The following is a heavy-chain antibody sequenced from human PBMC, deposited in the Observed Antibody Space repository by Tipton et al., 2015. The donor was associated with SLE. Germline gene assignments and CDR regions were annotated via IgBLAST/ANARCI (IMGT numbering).Heavy chain of an antibody. CDR2: IHNNGNT. CDR3: ARAKRSSTAWGYWFDP. Sequence: TLSLTCTVSGASISSHYWNWIRQPPGKGLEWIGNIHNNGNTNYNPSLKSRVTISVDTSRNQFFLKLSSVTAADTALYYCARAKRSSTAWGYWFDPWGQGTLATVSS. V-gene: IGHV4-59*11. CDR1: GASISSHY. D-gene: IGHD7-27*01. J-gene: IGHJ5*02.